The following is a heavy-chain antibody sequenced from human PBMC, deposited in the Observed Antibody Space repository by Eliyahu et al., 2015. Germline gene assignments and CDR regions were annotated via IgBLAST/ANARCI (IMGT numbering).Heavy chain of an antibody. CDR2: MSNDGNYK. CDR1: GFPFNSYG. V-gene: IGHV3-30*03. Sequence: QVQLVESGGGVVQPGRSLRLSCAASGFPFNSYGMHWVRQAPGKGLEWVAVMSNDGNYKNYADSVKGRFTISRDNSKNTLFLQMNSLRTEDTAVYYCAREPKLGLAVAGSDFWGQGSLVTVSS. D-gene: IGHD6-19*01. J-gene: IGHJ1*01. CDR3: AREPKLGLAVAGSDF.